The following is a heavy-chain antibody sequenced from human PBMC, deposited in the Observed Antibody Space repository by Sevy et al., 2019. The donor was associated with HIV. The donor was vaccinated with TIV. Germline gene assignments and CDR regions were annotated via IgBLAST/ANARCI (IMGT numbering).Heavy chain of an antibody. Sequence: SETLSLTCTVSGGSISSDTYYWSWIRQPAGKGLEWIGRIFSSGSTNYNPSLKSRFTISVDTSKNRFSLKLSSVTAADTAVYYCAREKARGDSGSYYSHYYYYMDVWGKGTTVTVSS. D-gene: IGHD3-10*01. J-gene: IGHJ6*03. CDR2: IFSSGST. CDR1: GGSISSDTYY. V-gene: IGHV4-61*02. CDR3: AREKARGDSGSYYSHYYYYMDV.